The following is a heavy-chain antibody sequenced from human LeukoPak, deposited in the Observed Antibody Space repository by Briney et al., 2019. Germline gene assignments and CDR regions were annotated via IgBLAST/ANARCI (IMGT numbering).Heavy chain of an antibody. CDR2: IRADGSER. CDR3: ARELLWFGGEGVDV. V-gene: IGHV3-7*01. CDR1: GFTFSTYW. J-gene: IGHJ6*02. D-gene: IGHD3-10*01. Sequence: GSLRLFCEGSGFTFSTYWMRWVRQSPGKGLEWVANIRADGSERHYVDSVKGRFTISRDNAKNSLFLQMDSLRVEDTAVYHCARELLWFGGEGVDVWGQGTTVTVSS.